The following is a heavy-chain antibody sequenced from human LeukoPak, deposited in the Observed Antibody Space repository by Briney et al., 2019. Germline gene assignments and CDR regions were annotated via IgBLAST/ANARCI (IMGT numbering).Heavy chain of an antibody. Sequence: SETLSLTCTVSGGSISSYYWSWIRQPAGKGLGWIGRIYTSGSTNYNPSLKSRVTMSVDTSKNQFSLKLSSVTAADTAVYYCARDNLGYCSGGSCGRWFDPWGQGTLVTVSS. CDR3: ARDNLGYCSGGSCGRWFDP. CDR2: IYTSGST. V-gene: IGHV4-4*07. CDR1: GGSISSYY. J-gene: IGHJ5*02. D-gene: IGHD2-15*01.